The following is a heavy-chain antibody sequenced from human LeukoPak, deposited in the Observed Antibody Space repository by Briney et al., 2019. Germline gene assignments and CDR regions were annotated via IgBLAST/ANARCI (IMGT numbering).Heavy chain of an antibody. D-gene: IGHD3-10*01. CDR2: ISPYNGNT. Sequence: ASVKVSCKASGYTFTSHGISWVRQAPGQGLEWMGWISPYNGNTNYVQKFQGRIIMTTDISTSTAYMELRSLTSDDTAVYHCARGGTTLVRGAPTPLYYHYYYMDVWGKGTTVTVSS. V-gene: IGHV1-18*01. CDR1: GYTFTSHG. CDR3: ARGGTTLVRGAPTPLYYHYYYMDV. J-gene: IGHJ6*03.